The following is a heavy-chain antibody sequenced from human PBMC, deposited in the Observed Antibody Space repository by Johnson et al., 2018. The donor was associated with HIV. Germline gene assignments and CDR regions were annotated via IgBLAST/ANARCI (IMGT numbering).Heavy chain of an antibody. D-gene: IGHD6-13*01. CDR3: ASFAAAGDAFDI. V-gene: IGHV3-30-3*01. CDR1: GFTFSIYS. CDR2: ISYDGTNE. J-gene: IGHJ3*02. Sequence: QVQLVESGGGVVQPGRSLRLSCAASGFTFSIYSMHWVRQAPGKGLEWVAIISYDGTNEYYADSVQGRFTISRDNSKNTLYLQMNSLRAEDTAVYYCASFAAAGDAFDIWGQGTMVTVSS.